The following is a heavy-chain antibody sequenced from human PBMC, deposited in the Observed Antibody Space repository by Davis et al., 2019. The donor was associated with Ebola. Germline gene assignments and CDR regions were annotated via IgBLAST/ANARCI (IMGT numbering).Heavy chain of an antibody. CDR3: AKEEYYYGSGSYQYYFDY. V-gene: IGHV3-23*01. CDR2: ISGSGGST. J-gene: IGHJ4*02. D-gene: IGHD3-10*01. CDR1: GFTFSSYA. Sequence: GESLKISCAASGFTFSSYAMSCVRQAPGKGLEWVSAISGSGGSTYYADSVKGRFTISRDNSKNTLYLQMNSLRAEDTAVYYCAKEEYYYGSGSYQYYFDYWGQGTLVTVSS.